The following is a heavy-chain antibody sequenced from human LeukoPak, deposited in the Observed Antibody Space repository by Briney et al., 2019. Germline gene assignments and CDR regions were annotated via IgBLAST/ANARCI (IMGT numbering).Heavy chain of an antibody. CDR2: ISSSSSSTI. V-gene: IGHV3-48*01. D-gene: IGHD3-3*01. J-gene: IGHJ4*02. CDR1: GFTFSSYS. CDR3: ARDQWNWSGHRYFDY. Sequence: GGSLRLSCAASGFTFSSYSMNWVRQAPGKGLEWVSYISSSSSSTIYYADSVKGRFTISRDNAKNSLYLQMNSLRAEDTAVYYCARDQWNWSGHRYFDYWGQGTLVTVSS.